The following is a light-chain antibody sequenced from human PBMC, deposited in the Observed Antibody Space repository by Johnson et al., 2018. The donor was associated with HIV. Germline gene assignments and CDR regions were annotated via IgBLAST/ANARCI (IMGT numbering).Light chain of an antibody. CDR1: IANIGNNY. CDR3: GVWDASLSPHYV. CDR2: EDN. V-gene: IGLV1-51*02. J-gene: IGLJ1*01. Sequence: QSVLTQPPSVSAAPGQRVTISCSGGIANIGNNYVSWYQQLPGTAPKLLIYEDNKRPSGIPDRFSGSKSGASATLGITGLQTGDEAVYYCGVWDASLSPHYVFGTGTTVIVL.